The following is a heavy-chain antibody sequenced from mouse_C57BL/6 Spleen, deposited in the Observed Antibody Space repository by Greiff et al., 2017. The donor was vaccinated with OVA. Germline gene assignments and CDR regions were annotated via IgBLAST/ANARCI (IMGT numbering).Heavy chain of an antibody. D-gene: IGHD1-1*01. Sequence: QVQLQQSGAELVMPGASVKLSCKASGYTFTSYWMHWVKQRPGQGLEWIGEIDPSDSYTNYNQKFKGKSTLTVDKSSSTAYMQLSSLTSEDSAVYYCARPGSSYDYYAMDYWGQGTSVTVSS. CDR2: IDPSDSYT. J-gene: IGHJ4*01. V-gene: IGHV1-69*01. CDR3: ARPGSSYDYYAMDY. CDR1: GYTFTSYW.